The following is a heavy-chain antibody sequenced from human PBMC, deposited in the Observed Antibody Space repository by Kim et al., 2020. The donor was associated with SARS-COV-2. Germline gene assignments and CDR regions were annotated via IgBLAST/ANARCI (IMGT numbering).Heavy chain of an antibody. J-gene: IGHJ6*04. CDR1: GYSFTNYW. D-gene: IGHD6-13*01. CDR2: IYPGDSDT. Sequence: GESLKISCKGSGYSFTNYWIGWVRQMPGKGLEWMGIIYPGDSDTRYSPSSQGQVTISADKSISTAYLQWSSLKASDTAMYYCPRRSSWYVGGYYYYGMDVWGKGTTVTVSS. V-gene: IGHV5-51*01. CDR3: PRRSSWYVGGYYYYGMDV.